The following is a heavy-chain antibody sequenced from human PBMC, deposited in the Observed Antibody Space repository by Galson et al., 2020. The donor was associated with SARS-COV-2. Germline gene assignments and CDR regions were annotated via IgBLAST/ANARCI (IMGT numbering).Heavy chain of an antibody. D-gene: IGHD4-17*01. Sequence: GGSLRLSCAASGFTFSNDYMSWVRQAPGKGLEWVGHIKSKPDGCTTDYAAPVKGRVIISRDDSKNTLYLQMDSLKTEDTAMYYCTWTTVTVRWDFWGQGTQVTVSS. J-gene: IGHJ4*02. V-gene: IGHV3-15*01. CDR3: TWTTVTVRWDF. CDR2: IKSKPDGCTT. CDR1: GFTFSNDY.